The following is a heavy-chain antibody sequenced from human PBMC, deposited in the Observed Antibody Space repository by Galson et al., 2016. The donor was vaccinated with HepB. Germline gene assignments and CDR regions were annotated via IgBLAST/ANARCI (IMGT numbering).Heavy chain of an antibody. CDR2: ISGSGDTT. Sequence: SLRLSCAASGLTFSSYAMAWVRQAPGKGLEWVSTISGSGDTTFYADSVKGRFTVSRNNSRSFLFLQMNSLRAEDTATYYCAKDRDSRTWRRFDSWGQGTLVAVSS. CDR3: AKDRDSRTWRRFDS. V-gene: IGHV3-23*01. CDR1: GLTFSSYA. D-gene: IGHD6-13*01. J-gene: IGHJ4*02.